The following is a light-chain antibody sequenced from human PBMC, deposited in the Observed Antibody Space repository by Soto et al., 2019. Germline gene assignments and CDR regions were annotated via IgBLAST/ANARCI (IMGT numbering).Light chain of an antibody. J-gene: IGKJ1*01. V-gene: IGKV1-5*03. CDR1: QSISSW. Sequence: DIQMTQSPSTLSASVGDTVTIICRASQSISSWLAWYQQKPGKAPKLLIYRASTLQSGVPSRFSASGSGTEFILTISSLQPDDFATYYCQQYNSYSFGQGTKVDIK. CDR2: RAS. CDR3: QQYNSYS.